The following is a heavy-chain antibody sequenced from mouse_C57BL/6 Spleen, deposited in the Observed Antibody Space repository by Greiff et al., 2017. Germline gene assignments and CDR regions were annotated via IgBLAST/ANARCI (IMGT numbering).Heavy chain of an antibody. CDR2: INPNNGGT. CDR1: GYTFTDYN. CDR3: ARGGIPGYFDV. V-gene: IGHV1-18*01. J-gene: IGHJ1*03. Sequence: EVQLQESGPELVRPGASVKIPCKASGYTFTDYNMDWVKQSHGKSLEWIGDINPNNGGTIYNQKFKGKATLTVDKSSSTAYMELRSLTSEDTAVYYCARGGIPGYFDVWGTGTTVTVSS.